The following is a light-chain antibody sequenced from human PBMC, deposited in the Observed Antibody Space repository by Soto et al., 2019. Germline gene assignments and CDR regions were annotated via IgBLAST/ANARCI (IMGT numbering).Light chain of an antibody. V-gene: IGKV1-9*01. CDR1: QGISSY. J-gene: IGKJ4*01. CDR3: QQLNSYPIT. Sequence: DIQLTQSPSLLSASVGDRVTITCRASQGISSYLVWYQQKPGKAPKLLIYAASTLQSGVPSRFSGSGSGTEFTLTISSLQPEDFATYYCQQLNSYPITFGGGTKVEIK. CDR2: AAS.